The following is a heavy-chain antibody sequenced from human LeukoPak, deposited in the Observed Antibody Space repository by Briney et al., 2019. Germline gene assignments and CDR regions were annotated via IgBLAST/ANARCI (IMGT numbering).Heavy chain of an antibody. CDR3: ARRGYSSGWYDMYYFDH. Sequence: GGSLRLSCAASGFTFSSYWMSWVRQAPGKGLEWVANIKQDGSEKYYVDSVKGRFTISRDNAKNSLYLQMNSLRAEDTAVYYCARRGYSSGWYDMYYFDHWGQGTLGTVSS. J-gene: IGHJ4*02. D-gene: IGHD6-19*01. CDR2: IKQDGSEK. CDR1: GFTFSSYW. V-gene: IGHV3-7*03.